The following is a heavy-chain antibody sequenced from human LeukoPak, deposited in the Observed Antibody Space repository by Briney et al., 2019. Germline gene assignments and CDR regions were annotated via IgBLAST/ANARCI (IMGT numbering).Heavy chain of an antibody. CDR1: GYTFTRYY. J-gene: IGHJ3*02. CDR3: ARDLGDI. CDR2: INPNSGGT. V-gene: IGHV1-2*04. Sequence: GASVRVCCKAAGYTFTRYYMHWVRQAPGQGLEWMGWINPNSGGTNYAQKFQGWVTMTRDTPISTAYMELSRLRSDDTAVYYCARDLGDIWGQGTMVTVSS.